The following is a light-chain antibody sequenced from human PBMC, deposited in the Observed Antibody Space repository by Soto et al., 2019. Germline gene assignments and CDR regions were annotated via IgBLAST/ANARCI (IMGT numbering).Light chain of an antibody. CDR1: PSVSNTQ. CDR2: DTS. J-gene: IGKJ1*01. CDR3: QQYVSSPVT. Sequence: EIVLTQSPGTLSLSPGERATLSCRASPSVSNTQLAWYQQKPGQAPRLLIYDTSTRATDIPDRFSGSGSGTDFTLAISSLEPEDFAVYYCQQYVSSPVTFGQGTKVEIK. V-gene: IGKV3-20*01.